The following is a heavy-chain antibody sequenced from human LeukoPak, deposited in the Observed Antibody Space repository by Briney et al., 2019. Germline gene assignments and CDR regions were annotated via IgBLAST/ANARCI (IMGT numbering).Heavy chain of an antibody. CDR2: IIPIFGTA. CDR3: ARTTVTTGTYYYYYMDV. D-gene: IGHD4-11*01. Sequence: SVKVSCKASGGTFSSYAISWVRQAPGQGLEWMGGIIPIFGTANYAQKFQGRVTITADESTSTAYMALSSLRSEDTAVYYCARTTVTTGTYYYYYMDVWGKGTTVTVSS. J-gene: IGHJ6*03. V-gene: IGHV1-69*01. CDR1: GGTFSSYA.